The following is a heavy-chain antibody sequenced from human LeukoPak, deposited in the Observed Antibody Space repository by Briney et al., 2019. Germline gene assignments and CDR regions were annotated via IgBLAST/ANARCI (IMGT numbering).Heavy chain of an antibody. CDR2: INHSGST. D-gene: IGHD3-22*01. CDR3: ARFYDSSAPDAFDI. V-gene: IGHV4-34*01. Sequence: SETLSLTCAVYGGSFSGYYWSWIRQPPGKGLEWIGEINHSGSTNYNPSLKSRVTISVDTSKNQFSLKLSSVTAADTAVYYCARFYDSSAPDAFDIWGQGTMVTISS. CDR1: GGSFSGYY. J-gene: IGHJ3*02.